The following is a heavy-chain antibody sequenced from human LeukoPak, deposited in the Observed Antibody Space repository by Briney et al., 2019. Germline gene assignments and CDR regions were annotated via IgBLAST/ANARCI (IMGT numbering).Heavy chain of an antibody. CDR3: ARSTVVQYCFDY. D-gene: IGHD2-2*01. CDR1: GFTFNTYW. CDR2: ISSSSSYI. Sequence: GGSLRLSCAASGFTFNTYWMHWVRQAPGKGLEWVSSISSSSSYIYYADSVKGRFTISRDNAKNSLYLQMNSLRAEDTAVYYCARSTVVQYCFDYWGQGTLVTVSS. J-gene: IGHJ4*02. V-gene: IGHV3-21*01.